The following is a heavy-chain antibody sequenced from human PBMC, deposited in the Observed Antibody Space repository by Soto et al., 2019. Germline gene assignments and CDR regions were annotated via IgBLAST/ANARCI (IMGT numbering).Heavy chain of an antibody. J-gene: IGHJ4*02. V-gene: IGHV4-34*01. D-gene: IGHD3-16*01. CDR2: FIHSGST. CDR1: GGSFSGYY. CDR3: SGGWGLWVFDY. Sequence: QVQLQQWGAGLLKPSETLSLTCAVYGGSFSGYYWNWIRQPPGRGLEWIGEFIHSGSTNYNPSLKSRVTISVDASRNQFSLKRCSGTAAVTAVYYCSGGWGLWVFDYWGQGTLVTVSS.